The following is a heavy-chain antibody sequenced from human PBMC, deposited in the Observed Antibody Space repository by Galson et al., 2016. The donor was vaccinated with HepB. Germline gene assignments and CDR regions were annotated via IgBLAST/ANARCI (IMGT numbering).Heavy chain of an antibody. V-gene: IGHV3-74*01. CDR1: GFTFSRYW. CDR2: ISGDGNTR. CDR3: APSVTFFVGSGDMDV. J-gene: IGHJ6*02. Sequence: SLRLSCAVSGFTFSRYWMHWVRQAPGKGLVWVSRISGDGNTRHYADSVKGRFSISRDNARNTLYLQINSLRAEDTAVYFCAPSVTFFVGSGDMDVWGQGTTVTVSS. D-gene: IGHD3-3*01.